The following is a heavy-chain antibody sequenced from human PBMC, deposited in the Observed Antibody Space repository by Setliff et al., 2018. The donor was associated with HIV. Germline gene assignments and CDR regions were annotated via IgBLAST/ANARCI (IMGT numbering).Heavy chain of an antibody. D-gene: IGHD3-16*01. CDR3: AKGVKWLDP. Sequence: GGSLRLSCAVSGFAVESTHMSWVRQVPGKGLEWLSVIYPVPNTHYADSVKGLFTVSRDNSKNMMHLQMNGLRPEDTAVYYCAKGVKWLDPWGQGTLVTVSS. CDR1: GFAVESTH. CDR2: IYPVPNT. J-gene: IGHJ5*02. V-gene: IGHV3-53*01.